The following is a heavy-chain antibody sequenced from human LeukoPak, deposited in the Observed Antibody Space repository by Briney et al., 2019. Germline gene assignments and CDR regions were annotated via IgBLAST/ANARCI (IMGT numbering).Heavy chain of an antibody. CDR3: ARGGQVLRYFDWLSHDNWFDP. V-gene: IGHV1-69*01. Sequence: SVKVSCKASGGTFSSYAISWVRQAPGQGLEWMGGIIPIFGTANYAQKFQGRVTITADESTSTAYMELSSLRSEDTAVYYRARGGQVLRYFDWLSHDNWFDPWGQGTLVTVSS. CDR2: IIPIFGTA. J-gene: IGHJ5*02. CDR1: GGTFSSYA. D-gene: IGHD3-9*01.